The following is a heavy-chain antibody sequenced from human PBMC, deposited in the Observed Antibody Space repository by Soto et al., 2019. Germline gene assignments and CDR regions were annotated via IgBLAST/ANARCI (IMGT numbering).Heavy chain of an antibody. J-gene: IGHJ3*01. CDR3: ARDFRLAADL. V-gene: IGHV3-48*01. CDR1: GFTFTSHH. D-gene: IGHD6-25*01. CDR2: VNMRGGPT. Sequence: EEQLVESGGGLVKPGGSLRLSCVAYGFTFTSHHMDWFRQAPGKGPEWVAYVNMRGGPTYYADSVKGRFTISRDNAQNSLFLHMSNPRVEDTAVYYCARDFRLAADLWGLGTMVTVSS.